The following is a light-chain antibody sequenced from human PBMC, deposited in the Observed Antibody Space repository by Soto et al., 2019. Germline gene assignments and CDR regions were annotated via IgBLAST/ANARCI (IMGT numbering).Light chain of an antibody. CDR1: QSVSNY. V-gene: IGKV3-11*01. CDR2: DAS. Sequence: EIVLTQSPAALSLSPGERATLSCRASQSVSNYLVWYQQRPGRAPRLLIYDASHRATGIPARFSGSGSGTDFTLTINSLEPEDFAVYYCQQRGDRPRTFGQGTKLEIK. CDR3: QQRGDRPRT. J-gene: IGKJ2*01.